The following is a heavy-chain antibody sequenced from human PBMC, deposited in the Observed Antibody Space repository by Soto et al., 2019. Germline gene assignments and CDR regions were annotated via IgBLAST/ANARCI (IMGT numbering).Heavy chain of an antibody. V-gene: IGHV3-15*07. J-gene: IGHJ4*02. CDR3: ISYPDFWGGHTPL. CDR2: VKSKADGGTA. Sequence: EVQLVESGGGLVQPGGSLRLSCAASGFSITSTWMHWVRQAPGKGLEWVGRVKSKADGGTADYAAPVKGRFTVSRDDSKNTQYLQMNSLKMEDTAVYYCISYPDFWGGHTPLWGQGTLVTVSS. CDR1: GFSITSTW. D-gene: IGHD3-3*01.